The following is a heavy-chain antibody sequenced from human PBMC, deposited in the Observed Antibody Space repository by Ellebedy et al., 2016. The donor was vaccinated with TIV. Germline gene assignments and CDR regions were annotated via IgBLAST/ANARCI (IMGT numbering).Heavy chain of an antibody. CDR2: ISYDGSNK. J-gene: IGHJ5*02. CDR3: ARDTEGHSYGYYEGNWFDP. CDR1: GFPFRSYA. Sequence: GASLKISCASSGFPFRSYAMPWVRPAPDKGLEWVAVISYDGSNKYYADSVKGRFTISRDNAKNMLYLQMNSLRVEDTAVDYCARDTEGHSYGYYEGNWFDPWGQGTLVTVSS. V-gene: IGHV3-30-3*01. D-gene: IGHD5-18*01.